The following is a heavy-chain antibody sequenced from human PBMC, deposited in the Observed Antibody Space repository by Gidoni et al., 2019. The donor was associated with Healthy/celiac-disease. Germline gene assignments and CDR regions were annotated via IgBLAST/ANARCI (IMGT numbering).Heavy chain of an antibody. D-gene: IGHD6-19*01. Sequence: VKGRFTISRDIAKNSLYLQMNSLRAEDTAVYYCARPAVAGTIYYYGMDVWGQGTTVTVSS. J-gene: IGHJ6*02. V-gene: IGHV3-21*01. CDR3: ARPAVAGTIYYYGMDV.